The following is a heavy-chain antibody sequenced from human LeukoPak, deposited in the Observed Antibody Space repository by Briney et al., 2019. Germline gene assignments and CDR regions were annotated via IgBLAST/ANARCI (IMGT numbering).Heavy chain of an antibody. CDR2: IYYSGST. V-gene: IGHV4-59*01. CDR3: AGAYYYGSGSQDY. Sequence: SETLSLTCTVSGGSISSYYWSWIREPPGKGVEWIGYIYYSGSTNYNPSLKSRVTISVDTSKNQFSLKLSSVTAADTAVYYCAGAYYYGSGSQDYWGQGTLVTVSS. D-gene: IGHD3-10*01. CDR1: GGSISSYY. J-gene: IGHJ4*02.